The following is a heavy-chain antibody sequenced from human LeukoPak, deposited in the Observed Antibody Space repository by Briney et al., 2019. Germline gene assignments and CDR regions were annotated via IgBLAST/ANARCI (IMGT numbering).Heavy chain of an antibody. V-gene: IGHV3-74*01. Sequence: GGSLRLSCAASGFRFSSYAMSWVRQAPGKGLVWISRINFDGSTTNYADSVQGRFTISRDNAKNTVYLQLNSLSAEDTAVYYCARGALKAYYCDYWGQGTPVTVSS. CDR3: ARGALKAYYCDY. J-gene: IGHJ4*02. CDR1: GFRFSSYA. CDR2: INFDGSTT.